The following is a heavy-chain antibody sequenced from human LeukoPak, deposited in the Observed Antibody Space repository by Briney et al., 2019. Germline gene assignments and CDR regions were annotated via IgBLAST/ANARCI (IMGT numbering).Heavy chain of an antibody. CDR1: GGTFSSYA. Sequence: GASVKVSCKASGGTFSSYAISWVRQAPGQGLEWMGGIIPIFGTANYAQKFQGRVTITADKSTSTAYMELSSLRSEDTAVYYCARGRWEMTTATVYYYYYGMDVWGKGTTVTVSS. CDR2: IIPIFGTA. D-gene: IGHD4-17*01. V-gene: IGHV1-69*06. J-gene: IGHJ6*04. CDR3: ARGRWEMTTATVYYYYYGMDV.